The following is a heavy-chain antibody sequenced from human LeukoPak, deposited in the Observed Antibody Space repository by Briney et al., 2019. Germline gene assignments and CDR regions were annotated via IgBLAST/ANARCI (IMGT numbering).Heavy chain of an antibody. D-gene: IGHD2-2*03. V-gene: IGHV3-23*01. CDR2: ISGSGGST. J-gene: IGHJ3*02. CDR1: GFTFSSYA. CDR3: AKDHHGYCSSTSCYPPAFDI. Sequence: GGSLRLSCAASGFTFSSYAMSWVRQAPGKGLEWVSAISGSGGSTYYADSVKGRFTISRDNSKNTLYLQMNSLRAEDTAVCYCAKDHHGYCSSTSCYPPAFDIWGQGTMVTVSS.